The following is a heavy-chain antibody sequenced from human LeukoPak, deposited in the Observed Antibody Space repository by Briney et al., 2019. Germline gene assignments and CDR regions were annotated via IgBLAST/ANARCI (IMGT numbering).Heavy chain of an antibody. CDR3: ARGYSSGWYEGY. CDR1: GGTFSSYA. D-gene: IGHD6-19*01. J-gene: IGHJ4*02. V-gene: IGHV1-69*04. Sequence: SVKVSCKASGGTFSSYAISWVRQAPGQGLEWMGRIIPILGIANYAQKFQGRVTITADKSTSTAYMELSSLRSEDTAVYYCARGYSSGWYEGYWGQGTLVTVSS. CDR2: IIPILGIA.